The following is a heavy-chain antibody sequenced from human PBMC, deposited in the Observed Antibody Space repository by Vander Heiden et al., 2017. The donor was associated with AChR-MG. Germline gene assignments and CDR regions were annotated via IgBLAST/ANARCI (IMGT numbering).Heavy chain of an antibody. CDR2: ISSSSSYI. J-gene: IGHJ6*02. CDR3: ARDDVVVTATNYYYYGMDV. V-gene: IGHV3-21*01. Sequence: EVQLVESGGGLVKPGGSLRLSCAASGFTFSSHSMNWVRQAPGKGLEWVSSISSSSSYIYYADSVKGRFTISRDNAKNSLYLQMNSLRAEDTAVYYCARDDVVVTATNYYYYGMDVWGQGTTVTVSS. CDR1: GFTFSSHS. D-gene: IGHD2-21*02.